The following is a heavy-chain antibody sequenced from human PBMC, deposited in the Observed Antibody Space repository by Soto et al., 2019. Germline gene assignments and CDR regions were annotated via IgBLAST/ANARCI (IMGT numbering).Heavy chain of an antibody. D-gene: IGHD3-10*01. CDR2: IYYSGST. Sequence: PSETLSLTCTVSGGSISSYYWSWIRQPPGKGLEWIGYIYYSGSTNYNPSLKSRVTISVDTSKNQFSLKLSSVTAADTAVYYCPRHRGVWFGELLYFDYWGQGTLVTVSS. J-gene: IGHJ4*02. CDR1: GGSISSYY. V-gene: IGHV4-59*08. CDR3: PRHRGVWFGELLYFDY.